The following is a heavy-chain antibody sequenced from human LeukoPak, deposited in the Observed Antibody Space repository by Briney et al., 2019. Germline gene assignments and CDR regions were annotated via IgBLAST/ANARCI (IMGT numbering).Heavy chain of an antibody. CDR3: ARAPNAGGPDY. V-gene: IGHV3-48*04. CDR1: GFTFSSYS. CDR2: ISSSSSTI. D-gene: IGHD3-16*01. J-gene: IGHJ4*02. Sequence: GGSLRLSCAASGFTFSSYSMNWVRQAPGKGLEWVSYISSSSSTIYYADSVKGRFTISRDNAKNSLYLQMNSLRAEDTAVYYCARAPNAGGPDYWGQGTLVTVSS.